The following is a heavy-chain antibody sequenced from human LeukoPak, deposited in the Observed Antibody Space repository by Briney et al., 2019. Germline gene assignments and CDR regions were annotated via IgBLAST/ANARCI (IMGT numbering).Heavy chain of an antibody. J-gene: IGHJ4*02. CDR2: IKENGSEE. D-gene: IGHD2-15*01. Sequence: ANIKENGSEEYYVDSVKGRFTISRDNAKNSLYLQMNSLRAEDTAVYYCARVLSGGSCIFDYWGQGTPVTVSS. V-gene: IGHV3-7*03. CDR3: ARVLSGGSCIFDY.